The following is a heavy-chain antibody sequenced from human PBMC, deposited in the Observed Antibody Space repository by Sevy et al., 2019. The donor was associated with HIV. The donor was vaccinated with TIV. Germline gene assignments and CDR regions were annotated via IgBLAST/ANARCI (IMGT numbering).Heavy chain of an antibody. J-gene: IGHJ4*02. D-gene: IGHD6-6*01. V-gene: IGHV3-30-3*01. CDR3: ARGSGAYSSSSYLDY. CDR1: GFTFSSYA. Sequence: GGSLRLSCAASGFTFSSYAMHWVRQAPGKGLEWVAVISYDGSNKYYADSVKGRFTISRDNSKNTLYLQMNSLRAEDTAVYYCARGSGAYSSSSYLDYWGQGTLVTVSS. CDR2: ISYDGSNK.